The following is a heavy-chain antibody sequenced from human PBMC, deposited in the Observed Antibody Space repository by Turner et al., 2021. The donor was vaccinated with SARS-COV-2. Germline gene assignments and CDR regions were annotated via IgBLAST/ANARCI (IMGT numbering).Heavy chain of an antibody. D-gene: IGHD3-22*01. V-gene: IGHV3-7*03. J-gene: IGHJ4*02. CDR3: ARDSGYYRFDF. Sequence: EVQLVESGGGLVQPGGSLRLSCVASGFTFTNHWIGWVRQAPGEGLEWVAIISQDGSQKNYVDSLRGRFTISRDNAKQSLYLQMNSLRADDTAVYYCARDSGYYRFDFWGQGTLVTVSS. CDR2: ISQDGSQK. CDR1: GFTFTNHW.